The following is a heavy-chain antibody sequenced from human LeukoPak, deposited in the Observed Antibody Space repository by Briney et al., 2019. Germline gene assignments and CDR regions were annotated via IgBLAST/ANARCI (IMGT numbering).Heavy chain of an antibody. CDR1: GFTFSNYW. J-gene: IGHJ4*02. D-gene: IGHD3-10*01. CDR3: ARTIRGY. V-gene: IGHV3-7*02. Sequence: GGSLRLFCAASGFTFSNYWMSWVRQAPGKGLEGVTNIKEDGSEKYYVDCVKGRFTISRDNAKNSLYLQMNSLRAEDTAVYYCARTIRGYWGQGTLVTVSS. CDR2: IKEDGSEK.